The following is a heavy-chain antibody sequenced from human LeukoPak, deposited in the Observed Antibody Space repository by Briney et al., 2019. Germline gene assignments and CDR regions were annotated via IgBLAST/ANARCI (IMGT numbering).Heavy chain of an antibody. V-gene: IGHV4-4*02. Sequence: SGTLSLTCAVSGGSISSSNWWSWVRQPPGKGLEWIGEIYHSGSTNYNPSLKSRVTISVDKSKNQFSLKLSSVTAADTAVYYCAREEYYGSGSFFSMIYYYGMDVWGQGTTVTVSS. J-gene: IGHJ6*02. CDR3: AREEYYGSGSFFSMIYYYGMDV. CDR2: IYHSGST. CDR1: GGSISSSNW. D-gene: IGHD3-10*01.